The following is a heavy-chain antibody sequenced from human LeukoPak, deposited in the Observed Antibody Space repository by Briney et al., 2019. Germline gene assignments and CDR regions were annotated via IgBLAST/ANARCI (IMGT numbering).Heavy chain of an antibody. CDR1: GGSISSSSYY. Sequence: SETLSLTCTVSGGSISSSSYYWGWIRQPPGKGLEWIGSIYYSGSTYYNPSLKSRVTISVDTSKNQFSLKLSSVTAADTALYYCAKGPLYSSSWANNWFDPWGQGTLVTVSS. CDR2: IYYSGST. J-gene: IGHJ5*02. CDR3: AKGPLYSSSWANNWFDP. D-gene: IGHD6-13*01. V-gene: IGHV4-39*07.